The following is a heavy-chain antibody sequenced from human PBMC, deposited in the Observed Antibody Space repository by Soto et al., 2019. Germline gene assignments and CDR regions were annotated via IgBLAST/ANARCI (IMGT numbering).Heavy chain of an antibody. J-gene: IGHJ4*02. CDR3: ARDSPPVDY. CDR1: GYTFTSYG. Sequence: QVQLVQSGAEVKKPGASVKVSCKASGYTFTSYGISWVRQAPGQGLEWMGWISAYNGNTNYAQKLLGRATMTTDTSATTAYIERRRLRSHYTVVYFCARDSPPVDYWGLGTLVTVSS. V-gene: IGHV1-18*01. CDR2: ISAYNGNT.